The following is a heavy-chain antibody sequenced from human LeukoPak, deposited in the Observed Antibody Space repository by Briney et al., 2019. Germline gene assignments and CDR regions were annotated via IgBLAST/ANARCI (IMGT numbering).Heavy chain of an antibody. J-gene: IGHJ6*02. CDR2: ISGSGGST. D-gene: IGHD1-14*01. CDR3: AKGTSLIRGYYYGMDV. Sequence: GGSLRLSCAASGFTFSSYAMSWVRQAPGQGLEWVSAISGSGGSTYYADSVKGRFTISRDNSKNTLYLQMNSLRAEDTAVYYCAKGTSLIRGYYYGMDVWGQGTTVTVSS. CDR1: GFTFSSYA. V-gene: IGHV3-23*01.